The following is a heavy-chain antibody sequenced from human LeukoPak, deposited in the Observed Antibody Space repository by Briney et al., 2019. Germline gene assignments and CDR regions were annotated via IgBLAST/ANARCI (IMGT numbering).Heavy chain of an antibody. J-gene: IGHJ6*03. CDR3: ARDSPSPNHYDFWSGYYKYYYYYYYMVV. CDR1: GFTFSSYW. D-gene: IGHD3-3*01. V-gene: IGHV3-7*01. Sequence: PGGSLRLSCAASGFTFSSYWMSWVRQAPEKGLEWVANIKQDGSEKYYVDSVKGRFTISRDNAKNSLYLQMNSLRAEDTAVYYCARDSPSPNHYDFWSGYYKYYYYYYYMVVWGKGTTVTVSS. CDR2: IKQDGSEK.